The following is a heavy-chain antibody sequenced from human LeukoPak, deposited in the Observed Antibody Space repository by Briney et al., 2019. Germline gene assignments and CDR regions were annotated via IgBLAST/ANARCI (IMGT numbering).Heavy chain of an antibody. CDR3: ARTAVARPYYFDY. J-gene: IGHJ4*02. V-gene: IGHV3-21*01. Sequence: GGSLRLSCAASGFTFSSYSMNWVRQAPGKGLEWVSSISSSSSYIYYADSVKGRFTISRDNAKNSLYLQMNSLRAEDTAVYYCARTAVARPYYFDYWGQGTLVTVSS. CDR2: ISSSSSYI. CDR1: GFTFSSYS. D-gene: IGHD6-19*01.